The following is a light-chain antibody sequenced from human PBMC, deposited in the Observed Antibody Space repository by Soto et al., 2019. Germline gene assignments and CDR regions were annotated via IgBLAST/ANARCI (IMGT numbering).Light chain of an antibody. CDR1: YSNIETNY. Sequence: QSVLTQPPSISATPGQKVTISCSGSYSNIETNYVSWYQQLPGTAPKLLIYDNTERPSGLHDRFSGYKSGSSATLGITGLQPGDEADYYCGTWASSLRAGVFGTGTKVTAL. V-gene: IGLV1-51*01. J-gene: IGLJ1*01. CDR3: GTWASSLRAGV. CDR2: DNT.